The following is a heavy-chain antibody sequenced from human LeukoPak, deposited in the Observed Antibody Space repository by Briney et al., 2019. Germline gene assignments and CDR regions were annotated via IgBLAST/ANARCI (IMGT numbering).Heavy chain of an antibody. CDR1: GGSVSSHTYY. V-gene: IGHV4-39*07. J-gene: IGHJ5*02. D-gene: IGHD3-10*01. CDR3: ARDQAITMVREITQNWFDP. CDR2: MHYIGSS. Sequence: SETLSLTCTVSGGSVSSHTYYWGWIRQPPGKGLEWIGSMHYIGSSYYNPSLKSRVTISTDTSKNQFSLKLSSVTAADTAVYYCARDQAITMVREITQNWFDPWGQGTLVTVSS.